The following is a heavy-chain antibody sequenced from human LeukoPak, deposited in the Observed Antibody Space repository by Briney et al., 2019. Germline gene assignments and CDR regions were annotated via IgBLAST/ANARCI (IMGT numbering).Heavy chain of an antibody. J-gene: IGHJ5*02. CDR1: GFTFSSYA. CDR3: AKDRRGSSWYLNWFDP. D-gene: IGHD6-13*01. Sequence: GGSLRLSCAASGFTFSSYAMSWVRQAPGKGLEWVSAISGSGGSTYYADSVKGRFTISRDNSKNTLYLQKNSLRAEDTAVYYCAKDRRGSSWYLNWFDPWGQGTLVTVSS. CDR2: ISGSGGST. V-gene: IGHV3-23*01.